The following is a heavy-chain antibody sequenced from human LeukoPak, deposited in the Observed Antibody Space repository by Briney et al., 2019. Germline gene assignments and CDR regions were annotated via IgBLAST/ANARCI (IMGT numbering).Heavy chain of an antibody. V-gene: IGHV3-30*04. Sequence: PGGSLRLSCATSGFTFSNYAIHWVRQAPGKGLEWVAVISYDGRNKYYADSVKGRFTISRDNSKNTVYLQMNSLRAEDTAVYYCAKDRRSGDSWYHFDYWGQGTLVTVSS. D-gene: IGHD2-15*01. CDR1: GFTFSNYA. CDR2: ISYDGRNK. J-gene: IGHJ4*02. CDR3: AKDRRSGDSWYHFDY.